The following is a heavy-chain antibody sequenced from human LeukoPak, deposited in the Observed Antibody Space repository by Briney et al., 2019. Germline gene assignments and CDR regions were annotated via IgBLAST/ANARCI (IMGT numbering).Heavy chain of an antibody. V-gene: IGHV3-30*02. CDR1: GFTFSSYA. Sequence: PGRSLRLSCAASGFTFSSYAMHWVRQAPGKGLEWVAFIRYDGSNKYYADSVKGRFTISRDNSKNTLYLQMNSLRAEDTAVYYCAKDKSAVVWLWGQGTLVTVSS. D-gene: IGHD3-10*01. CDR3: AKDKSAVVWL. J-gene: IGHJ4*02. CDR2: IRYDGSNK.